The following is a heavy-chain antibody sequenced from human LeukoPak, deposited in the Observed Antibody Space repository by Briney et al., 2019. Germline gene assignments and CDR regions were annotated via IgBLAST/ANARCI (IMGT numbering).Heavy chain of an antibody. CDR3: ARQFYDILTGYPYYFDH. D-gene: IGHD3-9*01. CDR2: IYYSGST. V-gene: IGHV4-39*01. Sequence: SETLSLTCTVSGGSISSGGYYWSWIRQHPGKGLEWIGYIYYSGSTYFDPSLKSRVTMSVDTSKNQFSLKLSSVTAADTAAYYCARQFYDILTGYPYYFDHWGQGTLVTVSS. CDR1: GGSISSGGYY. J-gene: IGHJ4*02.